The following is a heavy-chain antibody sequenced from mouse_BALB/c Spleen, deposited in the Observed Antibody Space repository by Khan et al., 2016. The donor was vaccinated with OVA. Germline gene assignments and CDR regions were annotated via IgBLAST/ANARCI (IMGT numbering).Heavy chain of an antibody. CDR2: IYPSDSYT. V-gene: IGHV1-69*02. D-gene: IGHD1-1*02. CDR3: TRTYGNYLDY. Sequence: QVQLQQPGAELVRPGASVKLSCKTSGYTFTSYWINWVKQRPGQGLEWIGNIYPSDSYTNYNQTFKDKATLTVDKSSSTAYMQLSSPTSEDSAVYYCTRTYGNYLDYWGQGTTLTVSS. CDR1: GYTFTSYW. J-gene: IGHJ2*01.